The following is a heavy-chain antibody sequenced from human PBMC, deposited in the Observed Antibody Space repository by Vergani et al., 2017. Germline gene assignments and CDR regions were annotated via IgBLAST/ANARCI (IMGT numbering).Heavy chain of an antibody. CDR2: IVVGSGNT. V-gene: IGHV1-58*01. Sequence: QLVQSGAEVKKPGTSVKVSCKASGFTFTSSAVQWVRQARGQRLEWIGWIVVGSGNTNYAQKFQERVTITRDMSTSTAYMELSSLRSEDTAVYYCARNQDIVVVPAALGYNWFDPWGQGTLVTVSS. J-gene: IGHJ5*02. D-gene: IGHD2-2*01. CDR3: ARNQDIVVVPAALGYNWFDP. CDR1: GFTFTSSA.